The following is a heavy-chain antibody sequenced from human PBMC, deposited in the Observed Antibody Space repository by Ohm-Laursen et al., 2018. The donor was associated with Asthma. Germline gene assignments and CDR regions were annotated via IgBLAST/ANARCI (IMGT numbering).Heavy chain of an antibody. Sequence: SLRLSCTASGFSFSTYGMHWVRQAPGKGLEWVAVISYDGSNKYYADSVKGRFTISRDNSKNTLYLQMNSLRAEDTAVYYCAKETITIWGQGTLVTVSS. J-gene: IGHJ4*02. CDR3: AKETITI. CDR1: GFSFSTYG. V-gene: IGHV3-30*18. CDR2: ISYDGSNK. D-gene: IGHD3-3*01.